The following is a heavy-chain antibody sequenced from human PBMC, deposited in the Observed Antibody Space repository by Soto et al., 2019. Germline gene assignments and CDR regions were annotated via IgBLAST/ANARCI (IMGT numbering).Heavy chain of an antibody. J-gene: IGHJ4*02. Sequence: QVQLQESGPGLVKPSQTLSLTCTVSDGSIDSGSYYRSWVRQYPGKGLEWIGSIHYSGSIYYSPSPRSXXTXSXPTSKTQLSLKLSSVTVADTAVYYCTRGLDRAKLGYWGQGIQVIVSS. CDR2: IHYSGSI. V-gene: IGHV4-31*03. D-gene: IGHD1-26*01. CDR1: DGSIDSGSYY. CDR3: TRGLDRAKLGY.